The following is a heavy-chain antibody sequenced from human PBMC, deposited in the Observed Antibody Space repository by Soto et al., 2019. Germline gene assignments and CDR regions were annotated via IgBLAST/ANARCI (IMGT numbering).Heavy chain of an antibody. CDR1: RFTLDDYA. Sequence: PXGSLRLSRAASRFTLDDYAMHWVRQVPGKGLDWVSVINWNSGSIGYGDSVKGRFAISRDNAKNSLNLQMNSLSAEDTAFYYCVKDESINWYSGHFRHWGQGTLVTVSS. V-gene: IGHV3-9*01. D-gene: IGHD6-13*01. J-gene: IGHJ1*01. CDR3: VKDESINWYSGHFRH. CDR2: INWNSGSI.